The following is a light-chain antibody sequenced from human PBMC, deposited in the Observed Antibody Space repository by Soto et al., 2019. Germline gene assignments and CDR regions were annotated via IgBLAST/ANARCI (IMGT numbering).Light chain of an antibody. Sequence: AIRMTQYPSSLSASTGDRVTITCRASQGISSYLAWYQQRPGKAPKFLIYAASTLQSGVPSRFSGSGSGTDFTLTISCLQSEDFATYYCQQYYSYPRTFGQGTKVEIK. CDR1: QGISSY. J-gene: IGKJ1*01. CDR3: QQYYSYPRT. V-gene: IGKV1-8*01. CDR2: AAS.